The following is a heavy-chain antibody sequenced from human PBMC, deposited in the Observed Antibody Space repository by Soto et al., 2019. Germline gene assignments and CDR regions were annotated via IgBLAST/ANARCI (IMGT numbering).Heavy chain of an antibody. Sequence: QVQLVQSGAEVKKPGSSVKVSCKASGGTFSSYAISWVRQAPGQGLEWMGGIIPIFGTANYAQKFQGRVTITADESTSTAYMELSSLRSEDTAVYYGARAGRGKPPTASYYYGMDGWGQGTTVTVSS. CDR1: GGTFSSYA. CDR3: ARAGRGKPPTASYYYGMDG. D-gene: IGHD2-15*01. V-gene: IGHV1-69*12. J-gene: IGHJ6*02. CDR2: IIPIFGTA.